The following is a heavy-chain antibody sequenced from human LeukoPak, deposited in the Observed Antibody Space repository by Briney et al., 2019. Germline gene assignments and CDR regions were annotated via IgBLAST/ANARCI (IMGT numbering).Heavy chain of an antibody. J-gene: IGHJ4*02. V-gene: IGHV3-23*01. CDR1: GFPFSSYA. D-gene: IGHD3-10*01. CDR2: ISGSDST. Sequence: GGTLRLSCAASGFPFSSYAMSWVRQAPGKGLEWVSAISGSDSTYYADSVKGRFTISRDNSKNTLYLQMNSLRAEDTAVYYCAKDSPYAYYGSGSYWDYWGQGTLVTVSS. CDR3: AKDSPYAYYGSGSYWDY.